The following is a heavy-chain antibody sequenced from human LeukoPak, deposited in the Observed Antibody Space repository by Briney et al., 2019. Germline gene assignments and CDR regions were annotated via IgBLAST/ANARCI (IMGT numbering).Heavy chain of an antibody. J-gene: IGHJ5*02. CDR2: IIPIFGTA. CDR3: ARTLVRMEWLFTPGWFDP. D-gene: IGHD3-3*01. CDR1: GGTFSSYA. V-gene: IGHV1-69*13. Sequence: SVKVSCKASGGTFSSYAISWVRQAPGQGLEWMGGIIPIFGTANYAQKFQGRVTITADESTSTDYMELSSLRSEDTAVYYCARTLVRMEWLFTPGWFDPWGQGTLVTVSS.